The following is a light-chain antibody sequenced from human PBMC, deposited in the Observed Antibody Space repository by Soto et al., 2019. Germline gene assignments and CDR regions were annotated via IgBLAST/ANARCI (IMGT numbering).Light chain of an antibody. J-gene: IGLJ3*02. CDR1: ISDVGSYDL. Sequence: QSALTQPASVSGSPGQSITISCTGTISDVGSYDLVSWYQQHPGKAPKLMIYEGSKRLSGVSSRFSGSKSGNTASLTISGLQAEDEADYYCCSYAGSSTSWVFGGGTKVTVL. V-gene: IGLV2-23*01. CDR3: CSYAGSSTSWV. CDR2: EGS.